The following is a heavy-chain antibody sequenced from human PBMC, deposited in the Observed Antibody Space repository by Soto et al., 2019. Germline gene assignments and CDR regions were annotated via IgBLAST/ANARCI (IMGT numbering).Heavy chain of an antibody. CDR1: GYSFTDYH. CDR3: VRGASTDCTNGGCFFFSNHAMDL. V-gene: IGHV1-2*04. J-gene: IGHJ6*02. CDR2: INPKSGGT. Sequence: AELKVSCTSSGYSFTDYHIHWLRQAPGQGLEWLGRINPKSGGTSTAQKFQGWVTMTTDTSISTASMELTRLTSDDTAIYYGVRGASTDCTNGGCFFFSNHAMDLRG. D-gene: IGHD2-8*01.